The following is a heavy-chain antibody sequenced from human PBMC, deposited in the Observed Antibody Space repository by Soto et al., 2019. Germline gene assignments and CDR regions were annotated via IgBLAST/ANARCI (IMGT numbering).Heavy chain of an antibody. CDR1: GYTFSDYG. J-gene: IGHJ4*02. CDR2: ILCLNDRK. D-gene: IGHD2-8*02. Sequence: QVHLVQSGAEVKTPGASVTISCKASGYTFSDYGIHWIRQAPGQRPEWLGWILCLNDRKEYSQKFQGRISLTRDTSASTAYLGLSRLRSEDTAVYYCARGRRTCTEKTCYPDFDLWGQGSLVSVSS. CDR3: ARGRRTCTEKTCYPDFDL. V-gene: IGHV1-3*01.